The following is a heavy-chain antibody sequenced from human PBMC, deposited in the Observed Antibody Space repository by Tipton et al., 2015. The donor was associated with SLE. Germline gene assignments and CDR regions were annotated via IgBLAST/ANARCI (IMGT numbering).Heavy chain of an antibody. CDR2: IYHSGSI. CDR3: AVGYCSSVSCQREYFQH. J-gene: IGHJ1*01. Sequence: TLSLTCTVSGSSISSGYYWGWIRQPPGKGLEWIGTIYHSGSIYYNPSLKSRVTISVDTSKNQFSLKLNSVTAADTAVYYCAVGYCSSVSCQREYFQHWGQGTLVTVSS. V-gene: IGHV4-38-2*02. D-gene: IGHD2-2*01. CDR1: GSSISSGYY.